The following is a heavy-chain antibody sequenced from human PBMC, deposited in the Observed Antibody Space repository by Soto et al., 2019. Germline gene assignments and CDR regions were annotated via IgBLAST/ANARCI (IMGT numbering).Heavy chain of an antibody. Sequence: HPGGSLRLSCTASGFTFGDYAMSWFRQAPGKGLEWVGFIRSKAYGGTTEYAASVKGRFTISRDDSKSIAYLQMNSLKTEDTAVYYCTRVPFVDTAMEPAYGMDVWGQGTTVTVS. D-gene: IGHD5-18*01. V-gene: IGHV3-49*03. CDR3: TRVPFVDTAMEPAYGMDV. CDR2: IRSKAYGGTT. J-gene: IGHJ6*02. CDR1: GFTFGDYA.